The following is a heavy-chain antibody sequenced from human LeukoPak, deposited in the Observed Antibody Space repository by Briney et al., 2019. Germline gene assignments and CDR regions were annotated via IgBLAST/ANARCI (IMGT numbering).Heavy chain of an antibody. J-gene: IGHJ6*03. CDR3: ARTTEGGYSYGYFYYYYMDV. CDR1: GGSISSYY. Sequence: PSETLSLTCTVSGGSISSYYWSWIRQPPRKGLEWIGYIYYSGSTNYKSSLKGRVTISVDTSKNQFSLKLSSVTAADTAVYYCARTTEGGYSYGYFYYYYMDVWGKGTTVTISS. D-gene: IGHD5-18*01. V-gene: IGHV4-59*01. CDR2: IYYSGST.